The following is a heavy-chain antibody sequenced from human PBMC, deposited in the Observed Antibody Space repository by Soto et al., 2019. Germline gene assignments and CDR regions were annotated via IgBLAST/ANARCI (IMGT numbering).Heavy chain of an antibody. D-gene: IGHD3-22*01. CDR1: GYTFTSYD. CDR2: MNPNSGNT. Sequence: QVQLVQSGAEVKKPGASVKVSCKASGYTFTSYDINWVRQATGHGLEWMGWMNPNSGNTGYAQKFQGRVTMTRNTTISTTDRGRSSLRSEDTAVYYCASGALDYYESRGYNPLDHWGPGTLGAVSS. V-gene: IGHV1-8*01. J-gene: IGHJ4*02. CDR3: ASGALDYYESRGYNPLDH.